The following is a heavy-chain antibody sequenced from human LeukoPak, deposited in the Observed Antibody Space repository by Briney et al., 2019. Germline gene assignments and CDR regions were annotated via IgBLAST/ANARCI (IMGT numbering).Heavy chain of an antibody. J-gene: IGHJ4*02. CDR2: IYTSGST. CDR1: GGSISSYY. CDR3: ARGVLRFLEWYLDY. D-gene: IGHD3-3*01. V-gene: IGHV4-4*07. Sequence: SETLSLTCTVSGGSISSYYWSWIRQPAGKGLEWIGRIYTSGSTDYNPSLKSRVTMSVDTSKNQFSLKLSSVTAADTAVYYCARGVLRFLEWYLDYWGQGTLVTVSS.